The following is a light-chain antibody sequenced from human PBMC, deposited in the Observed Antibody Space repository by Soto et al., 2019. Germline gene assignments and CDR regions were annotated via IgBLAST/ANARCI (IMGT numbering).Light chain of an antibody. CDR2: GST. CDR1: GSNIGAPYD. J-gene: IGLJ1*01. Sequence: QSVLTQPPSLSGAPGQRVTISCTGSGSNIGAPYDVHWYQHLPGTAPKLLIYGSTNRPSGVPGRFSGSKSGTSASLAITGLQAEDEADYYCQSYDSTLSRYVFGAGTKVTVL. V-gene: IGLV1-40*01. CDR3: QSYDSTLSRYV.